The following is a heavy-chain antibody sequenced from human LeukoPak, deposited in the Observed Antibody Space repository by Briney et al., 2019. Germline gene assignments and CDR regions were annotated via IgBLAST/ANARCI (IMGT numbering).Heavy chain of an antibody. Sequence: GGSLRLSCTASGFTFGDYAMSWVRQAPGKGLEWVGFIRSKAYGGTTEYAASVKGRFTISRDDSKSIAYLQMNSLKTEDTAVYYCTREFVVVVPAAYDYYYYYMDVWGKGTTVTVSS. J-gene: IGHJ6*03. CDR3: TREFVVVVPAAYDYYYYYMDV. V-gene: IGHV3-49*04. D-gene: IGHD2-2*01. CDR1: GFTFGDYA. CDR2: IRSKAYGGTT.